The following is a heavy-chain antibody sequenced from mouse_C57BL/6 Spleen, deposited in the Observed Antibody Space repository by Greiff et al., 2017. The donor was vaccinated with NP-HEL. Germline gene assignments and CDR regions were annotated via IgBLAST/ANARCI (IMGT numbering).Heavy chain of an antibody. CDR2: ISDGGSYT. CDR1: GFTFSSYA. D-gene: IGHD1-1*01. V-gene: IGHV5-4*01. J-gene: IGHJ1*03. Sequence: DVMLVESGGGLVKPGGSLKLSCAASGFTFSSYAMSWVRQTPEKRLEWVATISDGGSYTYYPDNVKGRFTISRDNAKNNLYLQMSHLKSEDTAMYYWARDYYGSSWYFDVWGTGTTVTVSS. CDR3: ARDYYGSSWYFDV.